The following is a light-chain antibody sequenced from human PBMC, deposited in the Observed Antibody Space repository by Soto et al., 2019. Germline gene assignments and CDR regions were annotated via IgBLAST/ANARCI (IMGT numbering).Light chain of an antibody. CDR1: QSVNNNY. J-gene: IGKJ1*01. Sequence: EIVLTQSPGTLSLSPGERASLSCRASQSVNNNYLAWYHQKPGQAPRLLLYGTSTMATGIPDRFSGSGSGTDFTLTITRLEPEEFGVYFFQQNGASRTFGQGTKVEI. V-gene: IGKV3-20*01. CDR2: GTS. CDR3: QQNGASRT.